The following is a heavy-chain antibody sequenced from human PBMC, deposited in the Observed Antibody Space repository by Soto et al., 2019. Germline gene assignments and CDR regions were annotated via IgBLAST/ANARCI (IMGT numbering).Heavy chain of an antibody. CDR3: ASGYYYGSGRENWFDP. Sequence: QVQLVQSGAEVKKPGASVKVSCKASGYTFTSYGISWVRQAPGQGLEGMGWISAYNGNTNYAQKLQGRVTMTTDTSTSTAYMELSSMRSDDTAVYYGASGYYYGSGRENWFDPWGQGTLVTVSS. J-gene: IGHJ5*02. CDR2: ISAYNGNT. CDR1: GYTFTSYG. D-gene: IGHD3-10*01. V-gene: IGHV1-18*01.